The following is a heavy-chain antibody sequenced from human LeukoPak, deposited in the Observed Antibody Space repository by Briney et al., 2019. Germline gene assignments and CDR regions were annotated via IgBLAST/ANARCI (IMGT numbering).Heavy chain of an antibody. CDR2: IYHSGNT. CDR1: GGSISSGSY. J-gene: IGHJ6*03. Sequence: SETLSLTCTVSGGSISSGSYWGWIRQPPGKGLEWIGSIYHSGNTYYNPSLKSRVTISVDTSKNQFSLKLSSVTAADTAMYYCARFYCSSTTCYAPSFGYYYYMDVWGKGTTVTVFS. CDR3: ARFYCSSTTCYAPSFGYYYYMDV. D-gene: IGHD2-2*01. V-gene: IGHV4-38-2*02.